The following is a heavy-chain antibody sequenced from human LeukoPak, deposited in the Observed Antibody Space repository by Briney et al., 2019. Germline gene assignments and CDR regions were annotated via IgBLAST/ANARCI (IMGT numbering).Heavy chain of an antibody. Sequence: SETLSLTCAVYGGSFSGYYWSWIRQPPGKGLEWIGEMNHSGSTNYNPSLKSRVTISVDTSKNQFSLKLSSVTAADTAVYYCARQYLTGYHRRPFDYWGQGTLVTVSS. J-gene: IGHJ4*02. V-gene: IGHV4-34*01. CDR3: ARQYLTGYHRRPFDY. D-gene: IGHD3-9*01. CDR2: MNHSGST. CDR1: GGSFSGYY.